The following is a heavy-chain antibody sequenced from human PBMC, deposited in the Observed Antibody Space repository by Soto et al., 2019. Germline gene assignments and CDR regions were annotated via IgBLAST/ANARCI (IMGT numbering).Heavy chain of an antibody. Sequence: QVQLVQSGAEVKKPGSSVKVSYKASGGTFSSYAISWVRQAPGQGLEWMGGIIPIFGTANYAQKFQGRVTITADESTSTAYMELSSLRSEDTAVYYCARADCSSTSCPGYGMDVWGQGTTVTVSS. CDR3: ARADCSSTSCPGYGMDV. J-gene: IGHJ6*02. D-gene: IGHD2-2*01. V-gene: IGHV1-69*01. CDR2: IIPIFGTA. CDR1: GGTFSSYA.